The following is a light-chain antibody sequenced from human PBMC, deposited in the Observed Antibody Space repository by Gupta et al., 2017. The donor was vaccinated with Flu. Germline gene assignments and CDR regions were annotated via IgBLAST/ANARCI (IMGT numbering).Light chain of an antibody. CDR1: QSVLYSSNNKNY. CDR3: QQYYSTPET. CDR2: WAS. V-gene: IGKV4-1*01. Sequence: DIVMTQSPDSLAVSLGERATINCKSSQSVLYSSNNKNYLVWYQQKPGQPPKLLIYWASTRDSGVPDRFSGSGSGTDFTLTISSLQAEDVAVYYCQQYYSTPETFGQGTKVDIK. J-gene: IGKJ1*01.